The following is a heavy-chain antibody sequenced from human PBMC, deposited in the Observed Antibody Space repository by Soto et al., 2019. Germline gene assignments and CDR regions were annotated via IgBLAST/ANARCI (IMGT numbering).Heavy chain of an antibody. Sequence: GASVKVSCKASGYTFTSYDINWVRQATGQGLEWMGWMNAYNGNTNYAQKLQGRVTMTTDTSTSTAYMELRSLRSDDTAVYYCARDLGGSSQPNSNSYYYYGMDVWGQGTTVTVSS. J-gene: IGHJ6*02. CDR3: ARDLGGSSQPNSNSYYYYGMDV. CDR2: MNAYNGNT. CDR1: GYTFTSYD. V-gene: IGHV1-18*01. D-gene: IGHD1-26*01.